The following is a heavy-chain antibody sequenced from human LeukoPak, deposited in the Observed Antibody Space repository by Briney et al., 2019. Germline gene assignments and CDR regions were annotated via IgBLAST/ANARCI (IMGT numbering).Heavy chain of an antibody. CDR3: AKGAMVRGVIISGDDAFDI. J-gene: IGHJ3*02. D-gene: IGHD3-10*01. Sequence: QPGGSLRLSCAASGFTFSSYWMHWVRQAPGKGLVWVSRINSDGSSTSYADSVKGRFTISRDNAKNTLYLQMNSLRAEDTAVYYCAKGAMVRGVIISGDDAFDIWGQGTMVTVSS. CDR2: INSDGSST. CDR1: GFTFSSYW. V-gene: IGHV3-74*01.